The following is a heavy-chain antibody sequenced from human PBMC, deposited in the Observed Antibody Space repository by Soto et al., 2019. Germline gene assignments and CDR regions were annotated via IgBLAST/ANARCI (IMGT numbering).Heavy chain of an antibody. D-gene: IGHD4-17*01. J-gene: IGHJ4*02. CDR2: INAGNGNT. V-gene: IGHV1-3*01. CDR1: GYTFTSYA. CDR3: ARGPDYAGYFDY. Sequence: ASVKVSCKASGYTFTSYAMHWVRQAPGQRLEWMGWINAGNGNTKYSQKFQGRVTITRDTSASTAYMELSSLRSEDTAVYYCARGPDYAGYFDYWGQGTLVTVSS.